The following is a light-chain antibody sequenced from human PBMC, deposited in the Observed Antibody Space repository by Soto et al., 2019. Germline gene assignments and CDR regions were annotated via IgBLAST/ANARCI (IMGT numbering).Light chain of an antibody. CDR2: RSY. CDR1: SSNMGTNS. Sequence: QSVLTQPPSASGTPGQSVTLSCSGGSSNMGTNSVSWYQHFPGTAPKLLIFRSYQRPSVVPDRFSGSKSGTSASLAIRGLQSEDEADYYCAAWDDSLSGPVFGTGTKLTVL. V-gene: IGLV1-44*01. J-gene: IGLJ1*01. CDR3: AAWDDSLSGPV.